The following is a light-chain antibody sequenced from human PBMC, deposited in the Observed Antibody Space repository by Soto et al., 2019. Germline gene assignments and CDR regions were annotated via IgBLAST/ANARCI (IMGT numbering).Light chain of an antibody. J-gene: IGLJ2*01. CDR2: EVS. Sequence: QSVLTQPASVSGSPGQSITISCTGTSSDVGGYNYVSWYQQHPGKAPKLMIYEVSNRPSGVSNRFSGSKSGSTASLPISGLQAEYEADYYCSSYTSSSTLVFGGGTQLTVL. CDR1: SSDVGGYNY. V-gene: IGLV2-14*01. CDR3: SSYTSSSTLV.